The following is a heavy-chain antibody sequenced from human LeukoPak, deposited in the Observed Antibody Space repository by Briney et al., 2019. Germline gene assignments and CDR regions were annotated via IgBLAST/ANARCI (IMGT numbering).Heavy chain of an antibody. J-gene: IGHJ4*02. D-gene: IGHD2-15*01. V-gene: IGHV3-7*01. CDR2: IKQDGSEK. CDR1: GFTFSNAW. Sequence: PGGSLRLSCAASGFTFSNAWMSWVRQAPGKGLEWVARIKQDGSEKYYVESVKGRFTISRDNAKKSVYLQMDSLRAEDTAVYYCAREGYCSGGICSYDNWGQGTLVTVSS. CDR3: AREGYCSGGICSYDN.